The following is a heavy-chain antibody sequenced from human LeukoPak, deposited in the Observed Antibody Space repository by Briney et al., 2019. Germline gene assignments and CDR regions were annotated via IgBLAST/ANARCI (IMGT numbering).Heavy chain of an antibody. Sequence: GGSLRLSCAGSGFTFSNYVMHWVRQAPGKGLEYVSTISSNGGSTYYADSVKGRFTISRDNSKNTLHLQMSSLRAEDTAVYYCVKGVDPAIYDAFNSRGQGTMVTVSS. J-gene: IGHJ3*02. CDR2: ISSNGGST. CDR3: VKGVDPAIYDAFNS. CDR1: GFTFSNYV. D-gene: IGHD5-18*01. V-gene: IGHV3-64D*09.